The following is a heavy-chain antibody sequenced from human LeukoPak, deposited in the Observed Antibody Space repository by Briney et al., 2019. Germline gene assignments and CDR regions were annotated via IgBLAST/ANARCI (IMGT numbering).Heavy chain of an antibody. CDR1: GYSFTSYW. J-gene: IGHJ5*02. V-gene: IGHV5-51*01. D-gene: IGHD3-10*01. CDR3: ARHRRLLWFGELWNHWFDP. Sequence: GESLKISCKGSGYSFTSYWIGWVRQMPGKGLEWMGIIYPGDSDTRYSPSFQGQVTISADKSISTAYLQWSSLKASDTAMFYCARHRRLLWFGELWNHWFDPWGQGTLVTVSS. CDR2: IYPGDSDT.